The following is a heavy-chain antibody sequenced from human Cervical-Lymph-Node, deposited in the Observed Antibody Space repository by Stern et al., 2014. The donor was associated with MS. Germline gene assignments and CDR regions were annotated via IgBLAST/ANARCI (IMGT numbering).Heavy chain of an antibody. CDR2: IYPGDSDT. V-gene: IGHV5-51*01. CDR1: GYSFTSYW. Sequence: EVQLGESGAEVKKPGESLKISCKGSGYSFTSYWIGWVRQMPGKGLEWMGIIYPGDSDTRYSPSFQGQVTISADKSISTAYLQWSSLKASDTAMYYCARRIAAAAAVDYFDYWGQGTLVTVSS. CDR3: ARRIAAAAAVDYFDY. D-gene: IGHD6-13*01. J-gene: IGHJ4*02.